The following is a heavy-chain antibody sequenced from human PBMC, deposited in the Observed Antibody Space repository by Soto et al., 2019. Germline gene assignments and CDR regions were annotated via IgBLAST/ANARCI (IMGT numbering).Heavy chain of an antibody. CDR1: GGSFSGYY. CDR3: ARRARFGELSETTYYFDY. J-gene: IGHJ4*02. Sequence: SETLSLTCAVYGGSFSGYYWSWIRQPPGKGLEWIGEINHSGSTNYNPSLKSRVTISVDTSKNQFSLKLSSVTAADTAVYYCARRARFGELSETTYYFDYWGQGTLVTVSS. D-gene: IGHD3-10*01. CDR2: INHSGST. V-gene: IGHV4-34*01.